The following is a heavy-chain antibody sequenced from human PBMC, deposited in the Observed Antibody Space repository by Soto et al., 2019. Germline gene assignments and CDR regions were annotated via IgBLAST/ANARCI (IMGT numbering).Heavy chain of an antibody. D-gene: IGHD6-6*01. V-gene: IGHV1-18*01. CDR2: ISAYNGNT. CDR1: GYTFRTYG. Sequence: ASVKVSCKASGYTFRTYGINWVRQAPGQGLEWMGWISAYNGNTNYAQKFQGRVTMTTDTSTSTAYMELRSLRSDETAVDYCARDSVAARPGWFDPWGQGTLVTVSS. J-gene: IGHJ5*02. CDR3: ARDSVAARPGWFDP.